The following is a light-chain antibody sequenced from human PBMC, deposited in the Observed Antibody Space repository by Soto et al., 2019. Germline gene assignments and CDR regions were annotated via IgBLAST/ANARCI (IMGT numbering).Light chain of an antibody. CDR2: GAS. CDR3: LQYDDWHRT. CDR1: QSVINN. J-gene: IGKJ1*01. V-gene: IGKV3-15*01. Sequence: EIVLTQSPGTLSLSPGERATLSCRASQSVINNYLAWYQQKPGQTPRLVIYGASNRATGVPARFSGSGSGTDFTLTISSLQSEDFAVYYCLQYDDWHRTFGQGTKVDIK.